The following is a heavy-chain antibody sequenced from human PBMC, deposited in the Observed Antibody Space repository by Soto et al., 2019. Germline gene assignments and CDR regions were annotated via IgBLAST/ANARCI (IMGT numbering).Heavy chain of an antibody. V-gene: IGHV4-39*01. CDR2: IYYRGNT. CDR3: ARLEGLATISYYFDY. CDR1: GDSINSDNYY. J-gene: IGHJ4*02. D-gene: IGHD3-9*01. Sequence: QLQLQESGPGLVKPSETLSLICSVSGDSINSDNYYWGWIRQPPGKGLEWIGSIYYRGNTYYNPSLKTRVTISLDKSKSQFSLKLNSVTAADSAVYFCARLEGLATISYYFDYWGQGTLVTVSS.